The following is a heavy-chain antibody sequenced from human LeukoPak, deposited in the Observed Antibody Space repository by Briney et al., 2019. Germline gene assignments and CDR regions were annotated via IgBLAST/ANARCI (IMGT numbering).Heavy chain of an antibody. Sequence: GGSLRLSCAASGFTFSRYGMSWVRQAPGKGLEWVSSISASGSNTYYADSVKGRFTISRDNSKNTLYLQMTSLRAEDTAVYYCARDPYDSSGYYPYWGQGTLVTVSS. CDR2: ISASGSNT. D-gene: IGHD3-22*01. CDR3: ARDPYDSSGYYPY. V-gene: IGHV3-23*01. J-gene: IGHJ4*02. CDR1: GFTFSRYG.